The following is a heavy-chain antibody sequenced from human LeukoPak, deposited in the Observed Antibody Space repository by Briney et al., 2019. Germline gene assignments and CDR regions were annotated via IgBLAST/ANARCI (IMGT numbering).Heavy chain of an antibody. Sequence: PSETLSLTCAVYGGSFSGYYWSWIRQPPGKGLEWIGEINHSGSTNYNPSLKSRVTISVDTSKNQFSLKLSSVTAADTAVYYCARLSYYYGSGSYYDRDYWGQGTLVTVSS. CDR3: ARLSYYYGSGSYYDRDY. J-gene: IGHJ4*02. CDR2: INHSGST. D-gene: IGHD3-10*01. CDR1: GGSFSGYY. V-gene: IGHV4-34*01.